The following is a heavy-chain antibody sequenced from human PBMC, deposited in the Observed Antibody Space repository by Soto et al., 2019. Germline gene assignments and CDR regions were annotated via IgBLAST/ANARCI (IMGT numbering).Heavy chain of an antibody. J-gene: IGHJ4*02. CDR1: SGSISTYY. V-gene: IGHV4-59*01. Sequence: SETLSLTCTVPSGSISTYYWSWIRQPPGKGLEWIGYIYYTGSTNYNPSLKTRDAISMDTSKNQFSLNLSTVTAADTAVYYCAGAPNWAYFDFWGRGTLVTVSS. CDR2: IYYTGST. CDR3: AGAPNWAYFDF. D-gene: IGHD7-27*01.